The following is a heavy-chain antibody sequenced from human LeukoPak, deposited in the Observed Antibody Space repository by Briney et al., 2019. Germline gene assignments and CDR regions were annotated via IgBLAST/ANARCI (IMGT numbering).Heavy chain of an antibody. V-gene: IGHV3-7*01. CDR3: ARVKDPIFGVLFF. J-gene: IGHJ4*02. D-gene: IGHD3-3*01. CDR2: IKQDGSEK. CDR1: GFTFSSYW. Sequence: QSGGSLRLSCAASGFTFSSYWMGWVRQAPGKGLEWVANIKQDGSEKYYVDSVKGRFTISRDNAKNSLYLQMNRLRAEDTAVYYCARVKDPIFGVLFFGGQGTLVTVSS.